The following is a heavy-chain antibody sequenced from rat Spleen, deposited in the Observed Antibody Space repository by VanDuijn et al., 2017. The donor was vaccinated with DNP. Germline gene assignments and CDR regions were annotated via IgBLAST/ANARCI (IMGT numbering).Heavy chain of an antibody. V-gene: IGHV5-27*01. CDR1: GFTFSNSA. J-gene: IGHJ3*01. Sequence: EVQLVESGGGLVQPGRSLKLSCAASGFTFSNSAMAWVRQAPTEGLEWVASINPDGGSTHYRDSVKGRFTISRDNAKNTLYLQMNSLRSEDTASYYCTTDAAYWGQGTLVTVSS. CDR3: TTDAAY. CDR2: INPDGGST.